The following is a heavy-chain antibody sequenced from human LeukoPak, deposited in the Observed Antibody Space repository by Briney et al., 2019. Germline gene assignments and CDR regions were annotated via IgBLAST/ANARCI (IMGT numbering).Heavy chain of an antibody. V-gene: IGHV3-23*01. D-gene: IGHD6-13*01. CDR2: ISSSGSNT. J-gene: IGHJ4*02. Sequence: GGSLRLSCAASEFTYGMNWVRQAPGKGLECVSAISSSGSNTYYADSVKGRFAISRDNSKNTLYLQMNSLRAEDTAVYYCARERLGYSDFDYWGQGTLVTVSS. CDR1: EFTYG. CDR3: ARERLGYSDFDY.